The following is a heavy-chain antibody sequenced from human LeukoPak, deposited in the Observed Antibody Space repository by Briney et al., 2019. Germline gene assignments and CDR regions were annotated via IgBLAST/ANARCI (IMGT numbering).Heavy chain of an antibody. Sequence: ASVKVSCKASGYTFTTYDINWVRQATGQGLEWMGWINTNSGNTGYAQKFQGRVTITRSVSISTAYIELSSLRSEDSAVYYCVRRSGSGRNPFHIWGRGTVVTVS. D-gene: IGHD3-10*01. V-gene: IGHV1-8*03. J-gene: IGHJ3*02. CDR1: GYTFTTYD. CDR3: VRRSGSGRNPFHI. CDR2: INTNSGNT.